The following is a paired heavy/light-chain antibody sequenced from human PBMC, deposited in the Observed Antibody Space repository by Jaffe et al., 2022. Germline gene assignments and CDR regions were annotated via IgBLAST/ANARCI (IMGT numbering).Light chain of an antibody. CDR2: EDS. V-gene: IGLV3-10*01. CDR3: YSTDSSGNSGV. CDR1: ALPKKY. Sequence: SYELTQPPSVSVSPGQTARITCSGDALPKKYAYWYQQKSGQAPVLVIYEDSKRPSGIPERFSGSSSGTMATLTISGAQVEDEADYYCYSTDSSGNSGVFGGGTKLTVL. J-gene: IGLJ3*02.
Heavy chain of an antibody. D-gene: IGHD4-17*01. J-gene: IGHJ3*02. V-gene: IGHV1-2*06. CDR1: GYTFTGYY. CDR2: INPNSGGT. CDR3: ARVGDFYGTATVTTFDAFDI. Sequence: QVQLVQSGAEVKKPGASVKVSCKASGYTFTGYYMHWVRQAPGQGLEWMGRINPNSGGTNYAQKFQGRVTMTRDTSISTAYMELSRLRSDDTAVYYCARVGDFYGTATVTTFDAFDIWGQGTMVTVSS.